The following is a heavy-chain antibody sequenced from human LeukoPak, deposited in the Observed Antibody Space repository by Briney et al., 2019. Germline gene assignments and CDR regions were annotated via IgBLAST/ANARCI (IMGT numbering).Heavy chain of an antibody. Sequence: NTSETLSLTCAVPGGSISSSNWWSWVRQPPGKGLEWIGEIYHSGSTNYNPSLKSRVTISVDKSKSQFSLKLISVTAADTAVYYCARDPARRGPDYWGQGTLVTVSS. V-gene: IGHV4-4*02. CDR2: IYHSGST. CDR1: GGSISSSNW. J-gene: IGHJ4*02. CDR3: ARDPARRGPDY. D-gene: IGHD2-2*01.